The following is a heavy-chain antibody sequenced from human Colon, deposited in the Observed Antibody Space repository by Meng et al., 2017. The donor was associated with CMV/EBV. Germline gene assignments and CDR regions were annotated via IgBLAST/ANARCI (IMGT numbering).Heavy chain of an antibody. CDR3: ARDGGQWSSDY. D-gene: IGHD3-10*01. CDR2: SGSKDNSYTT. J-gene: IGHJ4*02. CDR1: GFIFRDYY. Sequence: CGVSGFIFRDYYMDWVRQAPGKGLEWVGRSGSKDNSYTTEYAASVKGRFTISRDASRNSLYLQMNSLKIEDTAVYFCARDGGQWSSDYWGQGALVTVSS. V-gene: IGHV3-72*01.